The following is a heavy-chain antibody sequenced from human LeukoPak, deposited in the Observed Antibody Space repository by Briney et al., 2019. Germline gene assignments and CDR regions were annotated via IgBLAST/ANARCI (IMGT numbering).Heavy chain of an antibody. CDR2: IYPGDSDT. Sequence: GESLKISCKGSGYSFTSYWIGWVRQMPGKGLEWKGIIYPGDSDTRYSPSFQGQVTISADKSISTAYLQWSSLKASDTAMYYCATRAGYSGYDFHYWGQGTLVTVSS. CDR1: GYSFTSYW. CDR3: ATRAGYSGYDFHY. V-gene: IGHV5-51*01. D-gene: IGHD5-12*01. J-gene: IGHJ4*02.